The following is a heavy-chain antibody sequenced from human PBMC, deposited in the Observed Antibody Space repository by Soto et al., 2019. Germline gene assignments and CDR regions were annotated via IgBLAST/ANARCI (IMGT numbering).Heavy chain of an antibody. D-gene: IGHD2-2*01. CDR3: ARHAMLWVPAAIGP. J-gene: IGHJ5*02. V-gene: IGHV4-39*01. CDR1: GGSISTSSYY. CDR2: IFYSGTT. Sequence: PSETLSLTCTVSGGSISTSSYYRGWIRQPPGKGLEWIGSIFYSGTTYYNPSLKSRVTISVDTSKNQFSLKLSSVTVADTAVYYCARHAMLWVPAAIGPWGQGALVTVSS.